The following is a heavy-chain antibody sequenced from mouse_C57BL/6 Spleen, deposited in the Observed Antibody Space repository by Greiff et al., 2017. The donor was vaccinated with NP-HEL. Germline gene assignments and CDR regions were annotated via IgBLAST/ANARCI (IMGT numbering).Heavy chain of an antibody. CDR1: GYTFTDYY. V-gene: IGHV1-76*01. CDR3: ARWDWDENYFDY. CDR2: IYPGSGNT. D-gene: IGHD4-1*01. J-gene: IGHJ2*01. Sequence: VQLQQSGAELVRPGASVKLSCKASGYTFTDYYINWVKQRPGQGLEWIARIYPGSGNTYYNEKFKGKATLTAEKSSSTAYMQLSSLTSEDSAVYFCARWDWDENYFDYWGQGTTLTVSS.